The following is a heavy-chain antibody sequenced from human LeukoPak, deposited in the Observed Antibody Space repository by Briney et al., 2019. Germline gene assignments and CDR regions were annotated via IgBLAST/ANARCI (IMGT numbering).Heavy chain of an antibody. CDR1: GFTFNTYA. J-gene: IGHJ4*02. V-gene: IGHV3-23*01. CDR3: AKTTVGYSSGRYPGWPADC. D-gene: IGHD6-19*01. CDR2: ICGSGGCT. Sequence: GGSLILSCEASGFTFNTYAIYWVRQAPGKGLEWVSGICGSGGCTYYADSVKGRFTISRDNSKNTVYLQMNSLTADDTAVYYCAKTTVGYSSGRYPGWPADCWGQGTLVTVSS.